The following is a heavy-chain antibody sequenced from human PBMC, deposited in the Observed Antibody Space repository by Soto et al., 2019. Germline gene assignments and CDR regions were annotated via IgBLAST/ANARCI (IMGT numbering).Heavy chain of an antibody. D-gene: IGHD1-26*01. CDR1: GGTFSSHG. CDR2: IIATFGTP. J-gene: IGHJ4*02. Sequence: QVQLVQSGTVVQRRGSSVKVSCQASGGTFSSHGMAWVRQAPGQGLEWMGGIIATFGTPTYAPKFQGRVTITEDKPTNTAYMDLSSLRSEDTGVYYCASERSAQYFDFRGQGTLITVSS. V-gene: IGHV1-69*06. CDR3: ASERSAQYFDF.